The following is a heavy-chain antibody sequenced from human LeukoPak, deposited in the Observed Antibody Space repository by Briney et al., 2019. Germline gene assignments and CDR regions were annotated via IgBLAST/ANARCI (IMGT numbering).Heavy chain of an antibody. V-gene: IGHV2-70*11. CDR2: INCDDDK. Sequence: ESGPTLVNPPQTLTLTCTFPGSSLSTRGMCVSWIRHPLGKALEWLARINCDDDKYYSTSLKTRLTVSKDTSKNQVVLRMTNMDPVDTATYYCARILSGNSVYFDFWGQGTLVTVSS. J-gene: IGHJ4*02. D-gene: IGHD6-13*01. CDR1: GSSLSTRGMC. CDR3: ARILSGNSVYFDF.